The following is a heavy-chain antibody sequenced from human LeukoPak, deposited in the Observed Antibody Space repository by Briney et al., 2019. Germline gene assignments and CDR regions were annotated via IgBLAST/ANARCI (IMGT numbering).Heavy chain of an antibody. J-gene: IGHJ3*02. CDR1: GDSISSSAYY. CDR3: ARVTSYLAFDI. V-gene: IGHV4-39*07. CDR2: IYSSGST. D-gene: IGHD3-10*01. Sequence: PSETLSLTCIVSGDSISSSAYYWGWIRQPPGKGLEWIGQIYSSGSTYYNPSLESRVTISVEKSKDQFSLNLSSVTAADTAVYYCARVTSYLAFDIFGQGTIVTVSS.